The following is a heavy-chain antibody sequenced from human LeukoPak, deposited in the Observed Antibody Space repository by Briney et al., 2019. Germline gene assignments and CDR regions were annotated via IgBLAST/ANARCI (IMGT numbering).Heavy chain of an antibody. D-gene: IGHD2-2*01. CDR1: GGTFSSYA. Sequence: ASVKVSCKASGGTFSSYAISWVRQAPGQGLEWMGGIIPIFGTANYAQKFQGRVTITTDESTSTAYMELSSLRSEDTAVYYCARDSGGDCSSTSCRNWFDPWGQGTLVTVSS. J-gene: IGHJ5*02. V-gene: IGHV1-69*05. CDR3: ARDSGGDCSSTSCRNWFDP. CDR2: IIPIFGTA.